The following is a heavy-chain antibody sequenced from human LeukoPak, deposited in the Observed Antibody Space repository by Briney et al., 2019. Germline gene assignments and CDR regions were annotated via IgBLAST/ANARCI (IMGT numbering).Heavy chain of an antibody. CDR1: GYTFTSYD. V-gene: IGHV1-8*01. CDR3: PRSGYGSSEWLIDY. J-gene: IGHJ4*02. CDR2: MNPNRGNT. D-gene: IGHD6-13*01. Sequence: ASVKVSCKASGYTFTSYDLNWVRQATGQGLEWMGWMNPNRGNTGYAQKFQGRVTITRHTPISTASIELSRQRSEGPPVYYCPRSGYGSSEWLIDYWGQGTLVSVSS.